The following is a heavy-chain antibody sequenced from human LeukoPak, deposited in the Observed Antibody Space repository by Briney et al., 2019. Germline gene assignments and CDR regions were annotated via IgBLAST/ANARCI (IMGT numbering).Heavy chain of an antibody. Sequence: GGSLRLSCAASGFTFSSYGMHWVRQAPGKGLEWVAFIRYDGSNKYYADSVKGRFTISRDNSKNTLYLQMNSLRAEDTAVYYCAKEDTARRRWNWFDPWGQGTLVTVSS. CDR2: IRYDGSNK. D-gene: IGHD6-6*01. V-gene: IGHV3-30*02. CDR3: AKEDTARRRWNWFDP. J-gene: IGHJ5*02. CDR1: GFTFSSYG.